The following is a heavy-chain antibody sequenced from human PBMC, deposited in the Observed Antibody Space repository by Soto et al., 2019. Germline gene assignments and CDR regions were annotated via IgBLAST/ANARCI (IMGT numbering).Heavy chain of an antibody. CDR1: GYTFTSYY. CDR2: INPSGGGT. D-gene: IGHD3-22*01. J-gene: IGHJ4*02. Sequence: ASVKVSCKASGYTFTSYYMHWVRQAPGQGLEWMGIINPSGGGTSYAQKFQGRVTMTRDTSTSTVYMELSSPRSEDTAVYYCARDKGASRSSGYYLSFDYWGQGALVTVS. V-gene: IGHV1-46*01. CDR3: ARDKGASRSSGYYLSFDY.